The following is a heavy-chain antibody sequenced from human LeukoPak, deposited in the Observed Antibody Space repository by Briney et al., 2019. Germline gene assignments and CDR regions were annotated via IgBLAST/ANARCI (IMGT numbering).Heavy chain of an antibody. J-gene: IGHJ6*02. V-gene: IGHV4-59*01. Sequence: PSETLSLTCTVSGGSISSYYWSWIRQPPGKGLEWIGYIYYSGSTNYNPSLKSRVTISVDTSKNQFSLKLSSVTAADTAVYYCATRQFYDFWSGYYMRSDYYGMDVWGQGTTVTVSS. CDR1: GGSISSYY. CDR2: IYYSGST. CDR3: ATRQFYDFWSGYYMRSDYYGMDV. D-gene: IGHD3-3*01.